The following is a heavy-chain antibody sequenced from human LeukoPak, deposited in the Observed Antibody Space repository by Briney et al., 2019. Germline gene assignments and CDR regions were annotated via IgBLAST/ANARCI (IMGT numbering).Heavy chain of an antibody. J-gene: IGHJ4*02. Sequence: GESLKISCKGSGYSFTSYWIGWVRQMPGKGLEWMGIIYPGDSDTRYSPSFQGQVTISADKSISTAYLQWCSLKASDTAMYYCARSVTTVTTTLDYWGQGTLVTVSS. CDR3: ARSVTTVTTTLDY. CDR2: IYPGDSDT. D-gene: IGHD4-17*01. V-gene: IGHV5-51*01. CDR1: GYSFTSYW.